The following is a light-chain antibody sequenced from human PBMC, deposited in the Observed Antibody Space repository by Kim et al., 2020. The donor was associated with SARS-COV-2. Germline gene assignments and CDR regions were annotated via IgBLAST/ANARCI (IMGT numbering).Light chain of an antibody. V-gene: IGKV3-20*01. J-gene: IGKJ2*01. CDR3: QQYCGSSFT. Sequence: LSPGERVTLSCRASQTMNGNYLAWYQQKPGQAPRLLIYGASRRATDIPGRFSGSGSGTDFALTITRLEPEDFAVYYCQQYCGSSFTFGQGTKLEI. CDR2: GAS. CDR1: QTMNGNY.